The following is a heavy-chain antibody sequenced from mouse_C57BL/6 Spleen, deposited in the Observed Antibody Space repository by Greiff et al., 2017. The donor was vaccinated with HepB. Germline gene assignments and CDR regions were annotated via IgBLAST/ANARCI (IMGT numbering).Heavy chain of an antibody. D-gene: IGHD1-1*01. V-gene: IGHV2-2*01. CDR2: IWSGGST. CDR3: ARPYYGTPYYYAMDY. Sequence: VQGVESGPGLVQPSQSLSITCTVSGFSLTSYGVHWVRQSPGKGLEWLGVIWSGGSTDYNAAFISRLSISKDNSKSQVFFKMNSLQADDTAIYYCARPYYGTPYYYAMDYWGQGTSVTVSS. CDR1: GFSLTSYG. J-gene: IGHJ4*01.